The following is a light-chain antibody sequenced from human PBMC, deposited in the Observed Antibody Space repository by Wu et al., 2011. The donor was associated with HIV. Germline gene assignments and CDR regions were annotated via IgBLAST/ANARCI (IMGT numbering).Light chain of an antibody. CDR1: QSVSSSY. CDR3: QLYGTXPQVT. J-gene: IGKJ4*01. V-gene: IGKV3-20*01. Sequence: EIVLTQSPGTLSLSPGERATLSCRASQSVSSSYLAWYQQKPGQAPRLLIYGASSRATGIPDRFSGSGSGTDFTLTISRLEPEDFAVYYCQLYGTXPQVTFGGGTKVEIK. CDR2: GAS.